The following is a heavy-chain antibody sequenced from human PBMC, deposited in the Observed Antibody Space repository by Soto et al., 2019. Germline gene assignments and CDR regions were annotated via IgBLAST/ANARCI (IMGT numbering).Heavy chain of an antibody. D-gene: IGHD2-15*01. J-gene: IGHJ4*02. V-gene: IGHV5-51*01. CDR1: GYSFTSYW. Sequence: PGESLKISCKGSGYSFTSYWIGWVRQMPGKSLEWMGIIYPGDSDTRYSPSFQGQVTISADKSISTAYLQWSSLKASDTAMYYCAMTGAVVAATPYYFDYWGQGTLVTVSS. CDR3: AMTGAVVAATPYYFDY. CDR2: IYPGDSDT.